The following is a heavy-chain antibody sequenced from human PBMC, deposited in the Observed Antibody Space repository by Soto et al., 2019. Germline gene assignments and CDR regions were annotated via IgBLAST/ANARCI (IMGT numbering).Heavy chain of an antibody. D-gene: IGHD6-13*01. CDR2: ISYDGSNK. J-gene: IGHJ4*02. V-gene: IGHV3-30*18. CDR1: GFTFSSYG. Sequence: GGSLRLSCAASGFTFSSYGMHWVRQAPGKGLEWVAVISYDGSNKYYADSVKGRFTISRDNSKNTLYLQMNSLRAEDTAVYYCAKSSRGSSWFDYWGQGTLVTVSS. CDR3: AKSSRGSSWFDY.